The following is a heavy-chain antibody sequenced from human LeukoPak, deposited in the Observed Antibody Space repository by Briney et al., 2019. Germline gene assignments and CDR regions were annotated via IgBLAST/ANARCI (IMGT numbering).Heavy chain of an antibody. D-gene: IGHD6-13*01. CDR1: GYSISSGYY. V-gene: IGHV4-38-2*02. CDR3: ARAYSSSWYFNWFDP. Sequence: SETLSLTCTVSGYSISSGYYWGWIRQPPGKGLEWIGNIYPSGTTYYNPSLKTRVAISVDTSKNQFSLKLSSVTAADTAVYFCARAYSSSWYFNWFDPWGQGTLVTVSS. J-gene: IGHJ5*02. CDR2: IYPSGTT.